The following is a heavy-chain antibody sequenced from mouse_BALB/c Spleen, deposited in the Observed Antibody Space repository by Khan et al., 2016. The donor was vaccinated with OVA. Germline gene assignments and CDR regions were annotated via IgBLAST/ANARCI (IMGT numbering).Heavy chain of an antibody. CDR1: GYTFTSYW. CDR3: ASSNYYGSGLYAMDY. J-gene: IGHJ4*01. D-gene: IGHD1-1*01. CDR2: ISPGSGGT. V-gene: IGHV1S41*01. Sequence: DLVKPGASVKLSCKASGYTFTSYWINWIKQRPGQGLEWIGHISPGSGGTYYNAMFTVKAKLTVDTSSTTAYIELSSLTSEDSAVYFCASSNYYGSGLYAMDYWGQGTSVTVSS.